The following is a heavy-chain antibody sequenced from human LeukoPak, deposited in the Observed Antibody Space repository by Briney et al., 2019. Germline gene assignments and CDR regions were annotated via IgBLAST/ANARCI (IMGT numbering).Heavy chain of an antibody. Sequence: GASVKVSCKASGYTFTSYGISWVRQAPGQGLEWMGWISAYNGNTNYAQKLQGRVTMTTDTSTSTAYMELRSLRSDDTAVYYCAREVWGGGSGSYYPPYFDYWGQGTLVTVSS. D-gene: IGHD3-10*01. CDR2: ISAYNGNT. CDR3: AREVWGGGSGSYYPPYFDY. CDR1: GYTFTSYG. V-gene: IGHV1-18*01. J-gene: IGHJ4*02.